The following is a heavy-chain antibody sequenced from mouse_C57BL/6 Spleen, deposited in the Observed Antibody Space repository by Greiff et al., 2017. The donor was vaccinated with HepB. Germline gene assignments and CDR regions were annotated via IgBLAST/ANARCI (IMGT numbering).Heavy chain of an antibody. CDR2: ISSGSSTI. J-gene: IGHJ3*01. V-gene: IGHV5-17*01. CDR1: GFTFSDYG. CDR3: ATLGFAY. Sequence: EVKVVESGGGLVKPGGSLKLSCAASGFTFSDYGMHWVRQAPEKGLEWVAYISSGSSTIYYADTVKGRFTISRDNAKNTLFLQMTSLRSEDTAMYYCATLGFAYWGQGTLVTVSA.